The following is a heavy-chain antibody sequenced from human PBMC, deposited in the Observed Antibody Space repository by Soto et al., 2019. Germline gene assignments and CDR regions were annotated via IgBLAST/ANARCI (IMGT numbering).Heavy chain of an antibody. J-gene: IGHJ6*02. V-gene: IGHV4-59*08. CDR3: ARQLLWFGELFDVYGMDV. Sequence: PSETLSLTCTVSGGSISSYYWSWIRQPPGKGLEWIGYIYYSGSTNYNPYLKSRINISVDTPKNQFYLKLNYETAADTAVYYCARQLLWFGELFDVYGMDVWGQGTTVTVS. CDR2: IYYSGST. D-gene: IGHD3-10*01. CDR1: GGSISSYY.